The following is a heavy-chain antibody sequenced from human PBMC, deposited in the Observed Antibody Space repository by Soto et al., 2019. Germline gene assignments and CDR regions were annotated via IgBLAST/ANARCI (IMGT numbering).Heavy chain of an antibody. D-gene: IGHD2-2*01. CDR2: IYHTGNT. CDR1: GGSVSDDSY. Sequence: SETLSLTCTVSGGSVSDDSYWSWIRQTPGKGLEWIGYIYHTGNTYYNPSLRSRVSISVDKSKSQFSLKLISVTAADTAVYFCARDEYQLLSSVSWFDSWGQGTLVTVSS. CDR3: ARDEYQLLSSVSWFDS. J-gene: IGHJ5*01. V-gene: IGHV4-30-4*01.